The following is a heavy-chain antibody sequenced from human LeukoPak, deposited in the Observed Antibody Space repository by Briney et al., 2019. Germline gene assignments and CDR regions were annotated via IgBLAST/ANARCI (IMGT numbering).Heavy chain of an antibody. CDR3: AKVDCSSITCNKNFDY. Sequence: GRSLRLSCAASGFTFKTYVMTWVRQAPGKGLEWVSTIPTTGGSTYYADSVKGRFTISRDNSKNTLYLQMNSLRVEDTAVYYCAKVDCSSITCNKNFDYWGQGTLVTVSS. J-gene: IGHJ4*02. CDR1: GFTFKTYV. V-gene: IGHV3-23*01. D-gene: IGHD2-2*01. CDR2: IPTTGGST.